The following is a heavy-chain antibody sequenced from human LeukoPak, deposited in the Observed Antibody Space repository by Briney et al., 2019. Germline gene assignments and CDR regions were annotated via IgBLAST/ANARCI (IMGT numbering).Heavy chain of an antibody. D-gene: IGHD3-22*01. CDR1: GFTFSSYS. CDR3: ARAEGYYDSSGYYYSFDY. V-gene: IGHV3-21*01. J-gene: IGHJ4*02. Sequence: GGSLRLSCAASGFTFSSYSMNWVRQAPGKGLEWVSSISSSSSYIYYADSVKGRSTISRDNAKNSLYLQMNSLRAEDTAVYYCARAEGYYDSSGYYYSFDYWGQGTLVTVSS. CDR2: ISSSSSYI.